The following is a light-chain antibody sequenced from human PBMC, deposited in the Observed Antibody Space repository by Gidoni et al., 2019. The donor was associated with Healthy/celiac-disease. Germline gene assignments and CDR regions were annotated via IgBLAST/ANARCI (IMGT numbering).Light chain of an antibody. V-gene: IGKV3-15*01. CDR1: RSVSSN. J-gene: IGKJ4*01. CDR2: GAS. Sequence: ERVMTQSPDTLSVSPGERATLAGRASRSVSSNFAWYQQKPGQAPRLHIYGASTRATGIPARFSGSGSGTEFTLTISSLQSEDFAVYYCQQYNNCPPLTFGGGTKVEIK. CDR3: QQYNNCPPLT.